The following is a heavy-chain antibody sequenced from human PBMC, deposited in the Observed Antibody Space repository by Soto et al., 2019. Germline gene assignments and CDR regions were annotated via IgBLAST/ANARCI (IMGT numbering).Heavy chain of an antibody. CDR2: ISSSSSYI. Sequence: GGSLRLSCAASGFTFSSYSMNWVRQAPGKGLEWVSSISSSSSYIYYADSVKGRFTISRDNAKNSLYLQMNSLRAEDTAVYYCARDGTSEVIVYYYYYGMGVWGQGTTVTVSS. D-gene: IGHD2-15*01. CDR3: ARDGTSEVIVYYYYYGMGV. J-gene: IGHJ6*02. V-gene: IGHV3-21*01. CDR1: GFTFSSYS.